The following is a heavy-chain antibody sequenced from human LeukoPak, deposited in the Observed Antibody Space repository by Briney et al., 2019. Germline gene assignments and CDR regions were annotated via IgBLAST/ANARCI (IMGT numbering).Heavy chain of an antibody. J-gene: IGHJ4*02. V-gene: IGHV3-30-3*01. CDR3: AKDSLFRQPRPLRFDY. CDR1: GFTFSSYA. CDR2: ISYDGSNK. Sequence: GRSLRLSCAASGFTFSSYAMHWVRQAPGKGLEWVAVISYDGSNKYYADFVKGRFTISRDNSKNTLYLQMNSLRAEDTAVYYCAKDSLFRQPRPLRFDYWGQGTLVTVSS. D-gene: IGHD1-14*01.